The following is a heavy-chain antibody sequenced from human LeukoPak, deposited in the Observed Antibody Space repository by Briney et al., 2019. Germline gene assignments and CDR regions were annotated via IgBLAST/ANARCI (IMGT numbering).Heavy chain of an antibody. V-gene: IGHV3-21*01. D-gene: IGHD4-17*01. CDR1: GFTFSSYS. J-gene: IGHJ4*02. CDR3: ARVHYGDLEDYFDY. CDR2: ISSSSSYI. Sequence: GGSLRLSCAASGFTFSSYSMNWVRQAPGKGLEWVSSISSSSSYIYYADSVKGRFTISRYNAKNSLYLQMNSLRAEDTAVYYCARVHYGDLEDYFDYWGQGTLVTVSS.